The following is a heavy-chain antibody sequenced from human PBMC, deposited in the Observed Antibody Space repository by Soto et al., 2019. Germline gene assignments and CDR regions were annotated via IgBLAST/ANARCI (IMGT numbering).Heavy chain of an antibody. D-gene: IGHD6-19*01. V-gene: IGHV4-59*08. CDR3: ARHALGYSNGWPDY. CDR1: GGSTSSYY. CDR2: IHNSGST. Sequence: QVQLQESGPGLVKPSETLSLTCTVSGGSTSSYYWSWIRQPPGKGLEWIGYIHNSGSTNNNPSLKSRVTISVDTSKNQFSLKLSSVTAADTAVYYCARHALGYSNGWPDYWGQGTLVTVSS. J-gene: IGHJ4*02.